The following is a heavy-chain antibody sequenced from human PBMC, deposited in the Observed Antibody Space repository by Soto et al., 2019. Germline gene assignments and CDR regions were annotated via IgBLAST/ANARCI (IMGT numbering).Heavy chain of an antibody. Sequence: ASVKVSCKASGYTFTGDYMHWVRQAPGQGLEWMGWINPNSGGTNYAQKFQGWVTMTRDTSISTAYMELSRLRSDDTAVYYCARGPLLRYFDWLRPSNWFDPWGQGTLVTVSS. D-gene: IGHD3-9*01. V-gene: IGHV1-2*04. J-gene: IGHJ5*02. CDR2: INPNSGGT. CDR1: GYTFTGDY. CDR3: ARGPLLRYFDWLRPSNWFDP.